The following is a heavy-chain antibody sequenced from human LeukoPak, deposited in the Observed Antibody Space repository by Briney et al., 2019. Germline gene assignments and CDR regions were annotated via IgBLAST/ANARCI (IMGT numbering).Heavy chain of an antibody. V-gene: IGHV3-21*01. D-gene: IGHD2-2*01. CDR1: GFTFSSYS. Sequence: GGSLRLSCAASGFTFSSYSMNWVRQAPGKGLEWVPSISSSSSYIYYADSVKGRFTISRDNAKNSLYLQMNSLRAEDTAVYYCARDRVLSCSSTSQRRACYYYYYMDVWGKGTTVTVSS. CDR2: ISSSSSYI. J-gene: IGHJ6*03. CDR3: ARDRVLSCSSTSQRRACYYYYYMDV.